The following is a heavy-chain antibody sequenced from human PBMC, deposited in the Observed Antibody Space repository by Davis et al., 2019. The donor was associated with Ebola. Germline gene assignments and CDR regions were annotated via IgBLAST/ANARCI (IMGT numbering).Heavy chain of an antibody. D-gene: IGHD2-2*01. Sequence: ASVKVSCKTSGYRFTIYAMNWVRQAPGQGLEWMGWINTDTGNPTYAQGFTGRYVFSVDTSVNTAYLEIHGLKAEDTAIYFCAREGSSTTVGRFDPWGQGTLVTVSS. CDR3: AREGSSTTVGRFDP. CDR2: INTDTGNP. V-gene: IGHV7-4-1*01. J-gene: IGHJ5*02. CDR1: GYRFTIYA.